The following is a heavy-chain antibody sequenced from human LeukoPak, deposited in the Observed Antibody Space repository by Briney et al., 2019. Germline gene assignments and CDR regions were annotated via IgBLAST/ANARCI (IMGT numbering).Heavy chain of an antibody. J-gene: IGHJ4*02. Sequence: PSETLSLTCTVSGGSISSSSYYWGWIRQPPGKGLEWIGSIYYSGSTYYNPSLKSRVTISVDTSKNQFSLKLNSVTAADTAVYYCATDGGFLDSTMYYFDYWGQGSLVTVSS. V-gene: IGHV4-39*07. CDR2: IYYSGST. CDR1: GGSISSSSYY. D-gene: IGHD2/OR15-2a*01. CDR3: ATDGGFLDSTMYYFDY.